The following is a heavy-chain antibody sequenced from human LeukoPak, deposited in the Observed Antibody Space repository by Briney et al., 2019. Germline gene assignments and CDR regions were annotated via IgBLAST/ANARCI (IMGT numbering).Heavy chain of an antibody. J-gene: IGHJ4*02. D-gene: IGHD1-1*01. Sequence: GGSLRLSCAASGFSFSSCAMTWVRQAPGKGLEWVSAITGGGGSTTYYADSVKGRFTISADNSKNTLYLQMHILRAEDTAIYYCAKGRVGGWNGGDCWGQGTLVTVSS. CDR1: GFSFSSCA. CDR2: ITGGGGSTT. V-gene: IGHV3-23*01. CDR3: AKGRVGGWNGGDC.